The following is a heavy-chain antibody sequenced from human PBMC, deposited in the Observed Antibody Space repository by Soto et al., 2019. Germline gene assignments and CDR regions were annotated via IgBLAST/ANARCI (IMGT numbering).Heavy chain of an antibody. CDR1: GGSFSDYY. CDR3: ARERVTVVVATSRGCFDP. D-gene: IGHD2-15*01. CDR2: INDIGGA. J-gene: IGHJ5*02. V-gene: IGHV4-34*01. Sequence: SETLSLTCAVHGGSFSDYYWTWLRQPPGKGLEWIGEINDIGGANYNPSLKSRVTISVDTSRKQFSLKLSSLTAADTAVYYCARERVTVVVATSRGCFDPWGQGTLVTVSS.